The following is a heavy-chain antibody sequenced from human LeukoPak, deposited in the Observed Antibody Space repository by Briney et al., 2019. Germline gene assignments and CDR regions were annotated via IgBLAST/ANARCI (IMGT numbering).Heavy chain of an antibody. V-gene: IGHV4-59*01. D-gene: IGHD3-22*01. J-gene: IGHJ4*02. CDR1: GDSISSYY. CDR2: IYYDGST. Sequence: PSETLSLTCTVSGDSISSYYWSWIRQPPGKGLEWIGYIYYDGSTNYNPSLKSRVTISVDTSKNQFSLKLSSVTAADTAVYYCARVAMAENYYDSSGHFDYWGQGTLVTVSS. CDR3: ARVAMAENYYDSSGHFDY.